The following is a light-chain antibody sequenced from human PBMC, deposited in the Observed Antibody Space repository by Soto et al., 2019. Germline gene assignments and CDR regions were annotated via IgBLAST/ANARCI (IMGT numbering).Light chain of an antibody. CDR1: QGINNH. CDR2: AAS. J-gene: IGKJ4*01. CDR3: QNYNSAPPAGT. Sequence: DFQMTQSPSSLSASVGDRVTITCRASQGINNHLAWFQQKPGKVPKVLIYAASTLQSVVPSRFSGSGFGTDFTLTISSLQPEDVATYYCQNYNSAPPAGTFGGGTKVESK. V-gene: IGKV1-27*01.